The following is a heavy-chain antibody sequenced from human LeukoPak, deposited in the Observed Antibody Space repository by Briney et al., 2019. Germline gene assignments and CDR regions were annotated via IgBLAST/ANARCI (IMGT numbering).Heavy chain of an antibody. CDR1: GFTFSNYG. CDR2: IRYDGTNK. J-gene: IGHJ4*02. V-gene: IGHV3-30*02. D-gene: IGHD3-3*01. CDR3: AKDKRSTIFGSFDY. Sequence: GGSLRLSCAASGFTFSNYGMHWVRQAPGKGLEWVAFIRYDGTNKYYADSVKGRFTISRDSSKNTLYLQMNSLRTEDTAVYYCAKDKRSTIFGSFDYWGQGTLVTVSS.